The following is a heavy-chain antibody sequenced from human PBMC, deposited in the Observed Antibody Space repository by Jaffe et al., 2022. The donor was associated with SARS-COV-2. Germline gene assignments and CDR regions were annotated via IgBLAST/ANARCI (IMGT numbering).Heavy chain of an antibody. Sequence: QVQLVQSGAEVKKPGASVKVSCKASGYTFTSYGISWVRQAPGQGLEWMGWISAYNGNTNYAQKLQGRVTMTTDTSTSTAYMELRSLRSDDTAVYYCARDNSRYCSSTSCYKVYYYYGMDVWGQGTTVTVSS. CDR3: ARDNSRYCSSTSCYKVYYYYGMDV. CDR1: GYTFTSYG. J-gene: IGHJ6*02. D-gene: IGHD2-2*02. CDR2: ISAYNGNT. V-gene: IGHV1-18*01.